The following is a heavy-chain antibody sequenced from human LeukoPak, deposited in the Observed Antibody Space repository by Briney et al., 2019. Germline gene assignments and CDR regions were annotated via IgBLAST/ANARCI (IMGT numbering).Heavy chain of an antibody. Sequence: GASVKVSCKASGYPFTSYYMHWVRQAPGQGLEWMGWINGNSGATNYAQKFQGRVTMTRDTSISTAYMELSRLRSDDTAVYYCARTGIARSSNNWFDPWGQGTLVTVSS. V-gene: IGHV1-2*02. CDR2: INGNSGAT. J-gene: IGHJ5*02. CDR3: ARTGIARSSNNWFDP. CDR1: GYPFTSYY. D-gene: IGHD6-13*01.